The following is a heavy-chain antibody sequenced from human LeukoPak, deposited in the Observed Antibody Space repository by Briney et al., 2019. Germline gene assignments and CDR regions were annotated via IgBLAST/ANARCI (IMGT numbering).Heavy chain of an antibody. D-gene: IGHD3-22*01. V-gene: IGHV4-30-4*08. J-gene: IGHJ4*02. CDR2: IYYSGST. Sequence: SETLSLTCTVSGGSISSGDYYWSWIRQPPRKGLEWIGYIYYSGSTYYNPSLKSRVTISVDTSKNQFSLKLSSVTAADTAVYYCARVAYDSSGYYQYYFDYWGQGTLVTVSS. CDR3: ARVAYDSSGYYQYYFDY. CDR1: GGSISSGDYY.